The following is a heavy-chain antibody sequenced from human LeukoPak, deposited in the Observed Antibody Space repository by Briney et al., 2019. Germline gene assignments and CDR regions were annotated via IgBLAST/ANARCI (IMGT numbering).Heavy chain of an antibody. CDR3: ARDIGYCSGGTCSPYCDY. V-gene: IGHV1-18*04. CDR1: GYTFTSYG. CDR2: ISPYNGDT. Sequence: GASAKVSCKASGYTFTSYGISWVRQAPGQGPEWMGWISPYNGDTNYAQRLQGRVTMTTDTSTSTAYMELRSLRSDDTAAYYCARDIGYCSGGTCSPYCDYWGQGTLVTVSS. J-gene: IGHJ4*02. D-gene: IGHD2-15*01.